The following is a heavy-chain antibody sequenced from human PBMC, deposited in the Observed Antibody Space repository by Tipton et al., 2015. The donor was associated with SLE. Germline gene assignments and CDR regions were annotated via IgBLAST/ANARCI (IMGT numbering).Heavy chain of an antibody. CDR2: VYYSGST. V-gene: IGHV4-39*07. CDR1: GDSISANSYH. CDR3: AKTTVYSNDWPYFDH. D-gene: IGHD6-19*01. J-gene: IGHJ4*02. Sequence: GLVKPSETLSLICTVSGDSISANSYHWGRVRQPPGKGLEWIGNVYYSGSTYYSASLRSRVTISLDRSKNHFSLTLNSVTAADTAVYYCAKTTVYSNDWPYFDHWGQGTLVTVSS.